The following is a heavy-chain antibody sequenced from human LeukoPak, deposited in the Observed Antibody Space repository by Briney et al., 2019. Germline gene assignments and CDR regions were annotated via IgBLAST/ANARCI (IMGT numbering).Heavy chain of an antibody. Sequence: ASVKVSCKASGYTFTGYYMHWVRQAPGQGLEWMGWINPNSGGTNYAQKFQGRVTMTRDTSISTAYMELSRLRSDDTAVYSCARVVDTMIVVENYYFDYWGQGTLVTVSS. CDR1: GYTFTGYY. CDR2: INPNSGGT. D-gene: IGHD3-22*01. J-gene: IGHJ4*02. CDR3: ARVVDTMIVVENYYFDY. V-gene: IGHV1-2*02.